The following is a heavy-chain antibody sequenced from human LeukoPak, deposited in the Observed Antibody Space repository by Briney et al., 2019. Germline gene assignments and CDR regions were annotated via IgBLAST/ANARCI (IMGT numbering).Heavy chain of an antibody. Sequence: PGGSLRLSCAASGFTFSSYGMHWVRQAPGKGLEWVAVISYDGSNKYYADSVKGRFTISRDNSKNTLYLQTNSLRAEDTAVYYCAKDQYWGQGTLVTVSS. V-gene: IGHV3-30*18. J-gene: IGHJ4*02. CDR2: ISYDGSNK. CDR1: GFTFSSYG. CDR3: AKDQY.